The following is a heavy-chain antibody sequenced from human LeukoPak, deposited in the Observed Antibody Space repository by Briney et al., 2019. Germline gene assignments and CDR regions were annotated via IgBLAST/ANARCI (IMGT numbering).Heavy chain of an antibody. J-gene: IGHJ4*02. D-gene: IGHD3-9*01. CDR2: ISSSGSTI. CDR1: GFTFSSYE. V-gene: IGHV3-48*03. CDR3: ARSFDWTPFDY. Sequence: PGGSLRLSCAASGFTFSSYEMNRVRQAPGKGLEWVSYISSSGSTIYYADSVKGRFTISRDNAKNSLYLQMNSLRAEDTAVYYCARSFDWTPFDYWGQGALVTVSS.